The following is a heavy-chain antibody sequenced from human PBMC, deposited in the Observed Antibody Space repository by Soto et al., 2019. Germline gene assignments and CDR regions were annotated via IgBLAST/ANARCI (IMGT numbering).Heavy chain of an antibody. CDR1: GGTFSSYT. V-gene: IGHV1-69*02. J-gene: IGHJ6*02. Sequence: SVKVSCKASGGTFSSYTISWVRQAPGQGLEWMGRIIPILGIANYAQKFQGRVTITADKSTSTAYMELSSLRSEDTAVYYCAGIGVATTTYYYYGMDVWGQGTTVTVSS. D-gene: IGHD5-12*01. CDR2: IIPILGIA. CDR3: AGIGVATTTYYYYGMDV.